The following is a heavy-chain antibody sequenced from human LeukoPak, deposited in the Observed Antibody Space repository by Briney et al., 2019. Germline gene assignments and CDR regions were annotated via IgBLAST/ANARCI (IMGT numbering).Heavy chain of an antibody. D-gene: IGHD2-15*01. CDR2: IDKKDNLYAT. J-gene: IGHJ5*02. V-gene: IGHV3-73*01. CDR3: TRDRGTYNWFDP. CDR1: GFTFSGSA. Sequence: GGSLRLSCAASGFTFSGSAVHWVRQSSGKGLEWVGHIDKKDNLYATAYAESVKGRFTISRDDSKDAAFLHMDSLKTEDTALYYCTRDRGTYNWFDPWGQGTLVTVSS.